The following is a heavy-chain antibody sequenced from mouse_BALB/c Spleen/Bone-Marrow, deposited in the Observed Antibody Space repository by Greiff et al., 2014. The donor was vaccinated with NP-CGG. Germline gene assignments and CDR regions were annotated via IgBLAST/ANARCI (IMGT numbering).Heavy chain of an antibody. J-gene: IGHJ1*01. CDR3: TRQDYYGNSYWYSDV. V-gene: IGHV1-59*01. CDR2: IYPSDSYT. D-gene: IGHD1-1*01. CDR1: GYTFTSYW. Sequence: QVQLQQPGADLVRPGASVKLSCKASGYTFTSYWIHWVKQRPGQGLEWIGNIYPSDSYTNYNQKFRDKATLTVDTSSSTAYMQLSSPTSEDSAVYYGTRQDYYGNSYWYSDVWGAGTTVTVSA.